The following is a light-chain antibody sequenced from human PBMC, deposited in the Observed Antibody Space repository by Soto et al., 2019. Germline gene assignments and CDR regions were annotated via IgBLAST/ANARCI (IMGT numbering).Light chain of an antibody. V-gene: IGKV1-5*01. J-gene: IGKJ1*01. CDR3: QQYVRSPWT. Sequence: DIQMTQSPSTLSASVGDRVTITCRASQSISSWLAWYQQKAGKAPKLLIYDASSLESGVPSRFSGSGSGTEFTLTISSLQPDAFAVYSCQQYVRSPWTFGQGTKVEIK. CDR2: DAS. CDR1: QSISSW.